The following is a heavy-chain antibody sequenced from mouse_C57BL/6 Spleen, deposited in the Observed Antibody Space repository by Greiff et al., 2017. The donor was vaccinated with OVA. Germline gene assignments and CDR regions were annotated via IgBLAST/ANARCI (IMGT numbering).Heavy chain of an antibody. CDR2: INPGSGGT. D-gene: IGHD1-1*01. CDR1: GYAFTNYL. Sequence: QVQLQQSGAELVRPGTSVKVSCKASGYAFTNYLIEWVKQRPGQGLEWIGVINPGSGGTNYNEKFKGKATLTADKSSSTAYMQLSSLTSEDSAVYFCARTVHWYFDGWGTGTTVTAAS. V-gene: IGHV1-54*01. J-gene: IGHJ1*03. CDR3: ARTVHWYFDG.